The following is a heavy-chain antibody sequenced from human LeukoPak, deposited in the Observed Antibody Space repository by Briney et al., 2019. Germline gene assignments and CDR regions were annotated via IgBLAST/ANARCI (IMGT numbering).Heavy chain of an antibody. Sequence: PGGSLRLSCVATGFTFKSASMSWVRQAPGKGLEWVAFIGHFAGDIFYADSVKGRFNISRDDAKDSVYLQMNSLRVDDTDVYFCARDPYTGSMFDYWGHGTLVTVSS. CDR1: GFTFKSAS. D-gene: IGHD1-1*01. J-gene: IGHJ4*01. CDR2: IGHFAGDI. V-gene: IGHV3-21*01. CDR3: ARDPYTGSMFDY.